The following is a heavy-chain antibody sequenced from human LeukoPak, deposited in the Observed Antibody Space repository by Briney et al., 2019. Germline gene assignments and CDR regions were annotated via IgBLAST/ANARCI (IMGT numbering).Heavy chain of an antibody. CDR2: ISSSGSTI. CDR1: GFTFSSYE. V-gene: IGHV3-48*03. D-gene: IGHD6-13*01. CDR3: ARGHIAAGDY. Sequence: PAGSLRLSCAASGFTFSSYEVNWVRQAPGKGLEWVSYISSSGSTIYYADSVKGRFTISRDNAKNSLYLQMNSLRAEDTAVYYCARGHIAAGDYWGQGTLVTVSS. J-gene: IGHJ4*02.